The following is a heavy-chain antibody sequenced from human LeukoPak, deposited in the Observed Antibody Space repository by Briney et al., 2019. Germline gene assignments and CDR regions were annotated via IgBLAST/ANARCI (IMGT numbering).Heavy chain of an antibody. CDR3: ARAAVTSSYYYYYYMDV. D-gene: IGHD2-21*02. CDR1: GFTFSSYS. CDR2: ISSSSSTI. Sequence: GGSLSLSCAASGFTFSSYSMNWVRKAPGKGREWVSNISSSSSTIYYADSVRGRFTISRDNAKNSLFLQMNSLRAEDTAVYYCARAAVTSSYYYYYYMDVWGKGSTVTVSS. V-gene: IGHV3-48*01. J-gene: IGHJ6*03.